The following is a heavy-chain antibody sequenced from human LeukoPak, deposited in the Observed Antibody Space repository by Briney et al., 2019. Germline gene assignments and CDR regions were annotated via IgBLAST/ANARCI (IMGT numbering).Heavy chain of an antibody. D-gene: IGHD5-18*01. V-gene: IGHV4-34*01. Sequence: PSETLSLTWAVYGGSFSGYYWSWIRQPPGKGLEWIGEINHSGSTNYNPSLKSRVTISVDTSKNQFSLKLSSVTATDTAVYYCARVGIQLWSIRRWFDPWGQGTLVTVSS. CDR2: INHSGST. J-gene: IGHJ5*02. CDR3: ARVGIQLWSIRRWFDP. CDR1: GGSFSGYY.